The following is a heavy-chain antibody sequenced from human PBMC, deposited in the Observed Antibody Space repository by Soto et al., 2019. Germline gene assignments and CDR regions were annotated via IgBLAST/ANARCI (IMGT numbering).Heavy chain of an antibody. Sequence: ASVKVSCKASGYTFTSYAMHWVRQAPGQRLEWMGWINAGNGNTKYSQKFQGRVTITRDTSASTAYMELSSLRSEDTAVFFFSRDQSLEDYYYYYMDVWGKGTTVTVSS. V-gene: IGHV1-3*01. CDR1: GYTFTSYA. J-gene: IGHJ6*03. CDR2: INAGNGNT. CDR3: SRDQSLEDYYYYYMDV. D-gene: IGHD6-6*01.